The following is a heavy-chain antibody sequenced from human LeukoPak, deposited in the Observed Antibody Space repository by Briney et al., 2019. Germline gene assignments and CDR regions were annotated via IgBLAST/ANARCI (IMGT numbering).Heavy chain of an antibody. J-gene: IGHJ4*02. CDR2: ISSSSSYI. CDR1: GFTFSSYS. V-gene: IGHV3-21*04. Sequence: GGSLRLSCAASGFTFSSYSMNWVRQAPGKGLEWVSSISSSSSYIYYADSVKGRFTISRDNSKNTLYLQMNSLRAEDTAVYYCAKVWGSGYQGDYWGQGTLVTVSS. CDR3: AKVWGSGYQGDY. D-gene: IGHD3-22*01.